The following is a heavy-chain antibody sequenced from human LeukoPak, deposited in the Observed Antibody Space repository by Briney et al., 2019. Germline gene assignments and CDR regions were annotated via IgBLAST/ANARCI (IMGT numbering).Heavy chain of an antibody. D-gene: IGHD5-18*01. CDR1: GFTFSSYA. V-gene: IGHV3-23*01. CDR2: ISGSGGST. Sequence: GGSLRLSCAASGFTFSSYAMSWVRQAPGKGLEWVSVISGSGGSTYYADSVKGRFTISRDNSKNTLYLQMNSLRAEDTAVYYCAKEGVTRGYSYGFPTNFDYWGREPWSPSPQ. CDR3: AKEGVTRGYSYGFPTNFDY. J-gene: IGHJ4*02.